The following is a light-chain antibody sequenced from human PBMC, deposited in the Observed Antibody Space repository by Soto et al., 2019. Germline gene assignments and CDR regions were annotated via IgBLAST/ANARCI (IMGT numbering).Light chain of an antibody. CDR3: SSFTGTSTYV. V-gene: IGLV2-14*01. Sequence: QSVLTQPASVSGSPGQSITISCTGTSSDVGGCNCVSWYQHHPGKAPKLMIYEVNNRPSGVSNRFSGSKSGNTASLTISGLQAEDEADYYCSSFTGTSTYVFGAGIKLTVL. CDR1: SSDVGGCNC. J-gene: IGLJ1*01. CDR2: EVN.